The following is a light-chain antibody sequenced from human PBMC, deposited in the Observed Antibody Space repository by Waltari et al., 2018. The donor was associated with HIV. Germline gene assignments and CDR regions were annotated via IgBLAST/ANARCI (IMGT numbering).Light chain of an antibody. V-gene: IGKV3-11*01. CDR3: QQRSNWPPEST. Sequence: EIVLTQSPATLSLSPGERATLSCRASQSVNTYLAWYQQKPGQAPRLLIYDASNRATGIPARFSGSGSGTDFTLTISSLEPEDVAVYYCQQRSNWPPESTFGQGTRLEIK. CDR2: DAS. CDR1: QSVNTY. J-gene: IGKJ5*01.